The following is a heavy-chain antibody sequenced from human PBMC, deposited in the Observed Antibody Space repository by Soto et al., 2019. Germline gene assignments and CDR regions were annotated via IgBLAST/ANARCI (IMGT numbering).Heavy chain of an antibody. J-gene: IGHJ6*02. CDR1: GFTFSSYG. D-gene: IGHD7-27*01. CDR2: IWYDGSNK. CDR3: ARPLGSNYYYYGMDV. Sequence: PGGSLRLSCAASGFTFSSYGMHWVRQAPGKGLEWVAVIWYDGSNKYYADSVKGRFTISRDNSKNTLYLQMNSLRAEDTAVYYCARPLGSNYYYYGMDVWGQGTTVTVSS. V-gene: IGHV3-33*01.